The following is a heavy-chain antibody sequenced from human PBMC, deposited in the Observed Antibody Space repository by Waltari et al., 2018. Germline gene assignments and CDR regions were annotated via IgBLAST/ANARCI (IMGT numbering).Heavy chain of an antibody. CDR2: INHSGST. CDR1: GGSFSGYY. CDR3: ARKRTGGGSYYGWWFDP. Sequence: QVQLQQWGAGLLKPSETLSPTCAVYGGSFSGYYWSWIRQPPGKGLEWIGEINHSGSTNYNPSLKSRVTISVDTSKNQFSLKLSSVTAADTAVYYCARKRTGGGSYYGWWFDPWGQGTLVTVSS. D-gene: IGHD1-26*01. V-gene: IGHV4-34*01. J-gene: IGHJ5*02.